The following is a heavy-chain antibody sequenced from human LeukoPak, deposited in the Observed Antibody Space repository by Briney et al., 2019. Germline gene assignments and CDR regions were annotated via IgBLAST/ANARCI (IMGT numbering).Heavy chain of an antibody. CDR3: ARDRGDRHDYGDYPAYYFDY. CDR2: INSDWSST. Sequence: PGGSLRLSCAASGFTFSSYRMHWVRQAPGKGVVWVSRINSDWSSTSYADSVKGRFTISRDNAKNTLNLQMNSLRAEDTAVYYCARDRGDRHDYGDYPAYYFDYWGQGTLVTVSS. V-gene: IGHV3-74*01. CDR1: GFTFSSYR. J-gene: IGHJ4*02. D-gene: IGHD4-17*01.